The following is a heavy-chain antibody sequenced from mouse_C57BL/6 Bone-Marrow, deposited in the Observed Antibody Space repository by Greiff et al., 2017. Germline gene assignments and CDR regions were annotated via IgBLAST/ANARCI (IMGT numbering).Heavy chain of an antibody. D-gene: IGHD2-4*01. CDR2: INPSSGYT. CDR3: ARSGVYDYEAWFAY. Sequence: QVQLQQSGAELARPGASVKMSCKASGYTFTSYTMHWVNQRPGQGLEWIGYINPSSGYTKYNEKFKDKATLTADTSSSAAYMQLSSLTSEDSAVYYGARSGVYDYEAWFAYWGQGTRVTVSA. V-gene: IGHV1-4*01. CDR1: GYTFTSYT. J-gene: IGHJ3*01.